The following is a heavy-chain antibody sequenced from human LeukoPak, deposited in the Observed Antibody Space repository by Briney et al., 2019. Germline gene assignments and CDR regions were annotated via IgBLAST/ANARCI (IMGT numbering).Heavy chain of an antibody. J-gene: IGHJ4*02. CDR2: FNPNNDGT. CDR1: GYTFTNYY. D-gene: IGHD4-23*01. CDR3: ARVFFYGGNSVPFDY. Sequence: ASVKVSCKASGYTFTNYYMHWVRQAPGQGLEWMGWFNPNNDGTNYAAQKFQGRVTMTRDTSISTAYMELSSLTSDDTAVYYCARVFFYGGNSVPFDYWGQGTLVTVSS. V-gene: IGHV1-2*02.